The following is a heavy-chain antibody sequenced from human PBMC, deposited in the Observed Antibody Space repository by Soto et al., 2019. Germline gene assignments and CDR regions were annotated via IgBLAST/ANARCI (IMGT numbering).Heavy chain of an antibody. Sequence: SETLPLTCSVSGADINTYSWTWIRQPAGKGLEWIGRIYTSASINYNPSLKGRVTLSVDTSTNQVSLRLASVTAADTAIYYCDRDREAGYNFYYGMDVWGQGTTVTVSS. V-gene: IGHV4-4*07. CDR2: IYTSASI. CDR3: DRDREAGYNFYYGMDV. J-gene: IGHJ6*02. D-gene: IGHD6-19*01. CDR1: GADINTYS.